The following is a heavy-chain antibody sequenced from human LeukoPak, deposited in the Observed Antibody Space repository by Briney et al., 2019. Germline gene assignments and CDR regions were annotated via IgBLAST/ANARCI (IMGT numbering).Heavy chain of an antibody. Sequence: GGSLRLSCAASGFTFSSYGMHWVRQAPGKGLEWVAVISYDGSNKYYADSVKGRFTISRGNSKNTLYLQMNSLRAEDTAVYYCAKDGHTYGMDVWGQGTTVTVSS. V-gene: IGHV3-30*18. CDR3: AKDGHTYGMDV. CDR1: GFTFSSYG. CDR2: ISYDGSNK. J-gene: IGHJ6*02. D-gene: IGHD3/OR15-3a*01.